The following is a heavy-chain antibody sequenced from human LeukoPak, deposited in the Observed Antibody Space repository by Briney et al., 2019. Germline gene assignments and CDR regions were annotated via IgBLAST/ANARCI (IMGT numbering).Heavy chain of an antibody. Sequence: PGGSLRLSCAASGFTFSSYAMHWVRQAPGKGLEWAAVISYDGSNKYYADSVKGRFTISRDNSKNTLYLQMNSLRAEDTAVYYCARVGCSGGSCYGGYYYYGMDVWGQGTTVTVSS. CDR1: GFTFSSYA. D-gene: IGHD2-15*01. CDR2: ISYDGSNK. V-gene: IGHV3-30-3*01. J-gene: IGHJ6*02. CDR3: ARVGCSGGSCYGGYYYYGMDV.